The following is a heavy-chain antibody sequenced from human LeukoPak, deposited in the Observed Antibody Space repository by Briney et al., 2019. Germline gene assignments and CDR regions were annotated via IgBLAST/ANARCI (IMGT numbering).Heavy chain of an antibody. CDR1: GGSFSGYY. J-gene: IGHJ6*03. Sequence: SETLSLTCAVYGGSFSGYYWSWIRQPPGKGLEWIGEINHSGSTNYNPSLKSRVTISVDTSKNQFSLKLSSVTAADTAVYYCARVWYRNYYYYYYMDVWGKGTTVTISS. CDR3: ARVWYRNYYYYYYMDV. V-gene: IGHV4-34*01. D-gene: IGHD2-15*01. CDR2: INHSGST.